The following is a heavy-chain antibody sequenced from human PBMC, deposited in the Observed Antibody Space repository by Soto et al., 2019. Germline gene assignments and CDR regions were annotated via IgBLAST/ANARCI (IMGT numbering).Heavy chain of an antibody. D-gene: IGHD1-1*01. J-gene: IGHJ4*02. V-gene: IGHV1-18*01. CDR2: INPNNGNT. Sequence: QVQLVQSGTEVKKPGASVRVSCTASGYRFMNFGVSWVRQAPGQGLEWIGWINPNNGNTNTAQKFQHRVTLTSETSTRTVYMGLASLKYDDTAVYYCVRVYKSAWWAFDLWGQGALVTVSS. CDR3: VRVYKSAWWAFDL. CDR1: GYRFMNFG.